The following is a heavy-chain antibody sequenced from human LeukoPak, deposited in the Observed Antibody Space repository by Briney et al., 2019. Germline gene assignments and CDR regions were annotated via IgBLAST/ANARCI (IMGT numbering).Heavy chain of an antibody. Sequence: PGGSLRLSCSVSGFTFSTYVMHWVRQAPGKGLEYVSAISSNGDSTYYADSVKGRFTIFRDNSKNTLYLQMSSLRADDTAVYYCVRGTGYWGQGTLVTVSS. J-gene: IGHJ4*02. CDR1: GFTFSTYV. V-gene: IGHV3-64D*06. CDR2: ISSNGDST. CDR3: VRGTGY.